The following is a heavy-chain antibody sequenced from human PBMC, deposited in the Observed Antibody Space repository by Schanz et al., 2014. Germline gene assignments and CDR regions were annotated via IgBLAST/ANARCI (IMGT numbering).Heavy chain of an antibody. D-gene: IGHD1-26*01. CDR2: IGGSDGNT. V-gene: IGHV1-18*01. CDR3: ARDRDQWDGNYLDY. Sequence: QVQLVQSGGEVKTPGASVKVSCKASGYTFTRSGISWVRQASGQGLEWMGWIGGSDGNTNFAQKLQGRVTMTTDTSTSTVYMELRSLTSDDSAVYYCARDRDQWDGNYLDYWGQGTLVTVSS. CDR1: GYTFTRSG. J-gene: IGHJ4*02.